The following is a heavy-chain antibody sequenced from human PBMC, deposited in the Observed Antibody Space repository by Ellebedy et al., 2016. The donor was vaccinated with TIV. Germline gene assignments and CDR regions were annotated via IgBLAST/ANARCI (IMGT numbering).Heavy chain of an antibody. CDR1: GFTFSNYW. CDR2: IKQDGSEK. CDR3: AKDNVPYYDSSVGAFDI. D-gene: IGHD3-22*01. V-gene: IGHV3-7*01. J-gene: IGHJ3*02. Sequence: GGSLRLSCAASGFTFSNYWMSWVRQAPGKGLEWVANIKQDGSEKYYMDSVKGRFSISRDNAKNSLYVQMNSLRDEDTAVYYCAKDNVPYYDSSVGAFDIWGQGTMVTVSS.